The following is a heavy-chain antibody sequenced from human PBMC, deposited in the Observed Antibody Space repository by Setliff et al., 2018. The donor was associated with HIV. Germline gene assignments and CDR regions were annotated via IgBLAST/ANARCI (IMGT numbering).Heavy chain of an antibody. V-gene: IGHV1-46*01. CDR2: ISPSDGSA. CDR1: GYTFTSCF. Sequence: APVKVSCKASGYTFTSCFLHWVRQAPGQGLEYMGIISPSDGSADYVEKFQDRVTITRDTSTSTVYMEMSSLRSEDTAIYYCAKEYHTAATGTRVANYFDYWGQGTLVTVSS. CDR3: AKEYHTAATGTRVANYFDY. D-gene: IGHD6-13*01. J-gene: IGHJ4*02.